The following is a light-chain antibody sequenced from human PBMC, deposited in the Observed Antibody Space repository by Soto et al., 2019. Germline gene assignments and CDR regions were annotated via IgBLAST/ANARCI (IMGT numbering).Light chain of an antibody. CDR2: TSF. CDR3: QQAFSAEWT. Sequence: QMAQSPSCLCASVGDRVSITCRASQSIGTFLNWYQQKPGEAPNLLIHTSFSLYSGVPSRFSGSGSGTDFTLTISSLKPEDFATYFCQQAFSAEWTFGQGTKVDIK. CDR1: QSIGTF. J-gene: IGKJ1*01. V-gene: IGKV1-39*01.